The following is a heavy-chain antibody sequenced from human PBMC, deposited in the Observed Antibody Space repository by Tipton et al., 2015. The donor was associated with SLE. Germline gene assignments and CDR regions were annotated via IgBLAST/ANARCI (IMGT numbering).Heavy chain of an antibody. CDR3: ALVADYRGDAFDI. CDR2: MYYSGNT. J-gene: IGHJ3*02. Sequence: TLSLTCTVSDSISSYFWSWVRQPPGKGLEWIGYMYYSGNTKYSPSLKGRVTISLDTSKGHLSLKLRSVTAADTAIYYCALVADYRGDAFDIWGQGTKVTVSS. D-gene: IGHD2-8*02. V-gene: IGHV4-59*07. CDR1: DSISSYF.